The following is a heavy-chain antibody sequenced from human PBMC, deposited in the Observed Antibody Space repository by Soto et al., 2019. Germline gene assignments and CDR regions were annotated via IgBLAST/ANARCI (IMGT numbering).Heavy chain of an antibody. Sequence: EASLKVSCKASGYTFTIYGTSWVRQAPGQGLEWMGGIIPIFGTANYAQKFQGRVTITADESTSTAYMELSSLRSEDTAVYYCARSKYYDILTGPDYYYYYGMDVWGQGTTVTVSS. CDR3: ARSKYYDILTGPDYYYYYGMDV. J-gene: IGHJ6*02. CDR1: GYTFTIYG. CDR2: IIPIFGTA. V-gene: IGHV1-69*13. D-gene: IGHD3-9*01.